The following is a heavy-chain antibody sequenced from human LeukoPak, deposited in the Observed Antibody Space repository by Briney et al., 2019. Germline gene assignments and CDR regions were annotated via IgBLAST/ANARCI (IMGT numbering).Heavy chain of an antibody. CDR2: ISSSSSYI. J-gene: IGHJ5*02. D-gene: IGHD3-10*01. CDR3: ARNQRSFAITMVRGASPSWFDP. V-gene: IGHV3-21*04. CDR1: GFTFSSYS. Sequence: GGSLRLSCAASGFTFSSYSMNWVRQAPGKGLEWVSSISSSSSYIYYADSVKGRFTISRDNAKNSLYLQMNGLRAEDTAVYYCARNQRSFAITMVRGASPSWFDPWGQGTLVTVSS.